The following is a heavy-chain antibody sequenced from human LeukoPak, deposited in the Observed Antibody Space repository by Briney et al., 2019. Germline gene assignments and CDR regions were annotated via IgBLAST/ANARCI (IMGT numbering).Heavy chain of an antibody. Sequence: GGSLRLSCAASGFTFGSYGMHWVRQAPGKGLEWVAAISYDGSYKYYADSVKDRFTISRDFSKNTLYLRMSSLRAEDTAVYYCATRNNGCPYHWGQGTLVTVSS. D-gene: IGHD5-24*01. J-gene: IGHJ4*02. CDR2: ISYDGSYK. V-gene: IGHV3-30*03. CDR3: ATRNNGCPYH. CDR1: GFTFGSYG.